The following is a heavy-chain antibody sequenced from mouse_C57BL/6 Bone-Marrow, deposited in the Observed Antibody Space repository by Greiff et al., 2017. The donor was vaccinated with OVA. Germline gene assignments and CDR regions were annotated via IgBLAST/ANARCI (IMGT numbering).Heavy chain of an antibody. D-gene: IGHD3-2*02. J-gene: IGHJ3*01. V-gene: IGHV2-6*03. CDR3: AIHSSGYPAWFAY. CDR1: GFSLTSYG. Sequence: QVQLKESGPGLVAPSQSLSITCTVSGFSLTSYGVHWVRQPPGKGLEWLVVIWSDGSTTYTSALKSRLSISKDNSKSQVFLKMNSLQTDDTAMYYCAIHSSGYPAWFAYWGQGTLVTVSA. CDR2: IWSDGST.